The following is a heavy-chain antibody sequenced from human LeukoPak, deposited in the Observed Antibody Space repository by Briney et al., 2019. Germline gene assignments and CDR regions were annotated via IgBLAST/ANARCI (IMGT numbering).Heavy chain of an antibody. CDR1: GGSISSSSYY. CDR3: ARDRYNWNVHDAFDI. J-gene: IGHJ3*02. V-gene: IGHV4-39*07. Sequence: SETVSLTCTVSGGSISSSSYYWGWIRQPPGKGLEWIGSIYYSGSTYYNPSLKSRVTISVDTSKNQFSLKLSSVTAADTAVYYCARDRYNWNVHDAFDIWGQGTMVTDSS. CDR2: IYYSGST. D-gene: IGHD1-1*01.